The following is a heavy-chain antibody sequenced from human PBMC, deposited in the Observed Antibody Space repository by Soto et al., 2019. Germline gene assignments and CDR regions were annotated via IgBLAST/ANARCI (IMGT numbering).Heavy chain of an antibody. V-gene: IGHV4-30-4*01. CDR2: IYYSGST. J-gene: IGHJ5*02. Sequence: QVQLQESGPGLVKPSQTLSLTCTVSGGSISSGDYYWSWIRQPPGKGLEWIGYIYYSGSTYYNPSLKIRVTISVDTSKHQFSLKLSSVTAADTAVYYCAREVVTAINWFDPWGQGTLVTVSS. CDR3: AREVVTAINWFDP. CDR1: GGSISSGDYY. D-gene: IGHD2-21*02.